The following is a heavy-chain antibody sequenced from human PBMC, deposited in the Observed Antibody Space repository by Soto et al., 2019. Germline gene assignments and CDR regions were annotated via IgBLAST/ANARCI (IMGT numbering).Heavy chain of an antibody. D-gene: IGHD3-3*02. CDR1: GYMFTGFY. Sequence: QVQLVQSGAEVKRPGASVKVSCKASGYMFTGFYLHWVRLAPGQGHEWMGWINPNNGVTAYAKTFQGRVTMTRDSSISTAYMELSSLRSDDTAVYFCAAAAIAFAGRHPDFWGQGTVVTVS. J-gene: IGHJ4*02. CDR3: AAAAIAFAGRHPDF. V-gene: IGHV1-2*02. CDR2: INPNNGVT.